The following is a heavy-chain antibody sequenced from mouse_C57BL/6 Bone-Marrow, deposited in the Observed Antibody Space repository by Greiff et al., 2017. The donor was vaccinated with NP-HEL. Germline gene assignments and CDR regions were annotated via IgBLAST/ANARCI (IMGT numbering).Heavy chain of an antibody. D-gene: IGHD6-1*01. CDR3: ARQNYPLYWYFDV. CDR1: GFTFSSYG. Sequence: EVQLQESGGDLVKPGGSLKLSCAASGFTFSSYGMSWVRQTPDKRLEWVATISSGGSYTYYPDSVKGRFTISRDNAKNTLYLQMSSLKSEDTAMYYCARQNYPLYWYFDVWGTGTTVTVSS. V-gene: IGHV5-6*01. J-gene: IGHJ1*03. CDR2: ISSGGSYT.